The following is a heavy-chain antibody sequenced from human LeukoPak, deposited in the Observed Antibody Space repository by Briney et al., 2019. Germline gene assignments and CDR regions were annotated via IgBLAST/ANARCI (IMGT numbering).Heavy chain of an antibody. CDR1: GDSISSYY. CDR3: AREGTAVTHFDY. V-gene: IGHV4-59*01. CDR2: IYSSGST. J-gene: IGHJ4*02. Sequence: SETLSLTCTVSGDSISSYYWSWIRQPPGKGLEWMGFIYSSGSTNYNPSLKSRVTISVDTSKNQFSLKLSSVTAADTAIYYCAREGTAVTHFDYWGQGTLVTVSS. D-gene: IGHD4-17*01.